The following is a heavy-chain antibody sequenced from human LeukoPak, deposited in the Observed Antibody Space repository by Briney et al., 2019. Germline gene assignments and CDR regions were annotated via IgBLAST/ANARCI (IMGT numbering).Heavy chain of an antibody. D-gene: IGHD1-7*01. V-gene: IGHV4-34*01. J-gene: IGHJ6*03. CDR2: INDSGRT. CDR3: ARRWNYGRNYYIDV. CDR1: GGSFSNYY. Sequence: LETLSLTCAVYGGSFSNYYWSWIRQPPGKGLEWIGEINDSGRTNYNPSLMSRVTVSVDTSKKQFSLRLTSVTATDTAVYYCARRWNYGRNYYIDVWGKGATVSVSS.